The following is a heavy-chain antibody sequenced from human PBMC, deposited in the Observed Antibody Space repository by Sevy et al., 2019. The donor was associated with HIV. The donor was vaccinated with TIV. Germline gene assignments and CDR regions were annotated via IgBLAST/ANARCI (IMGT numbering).Heavy chain of an antibody. CDR1: GFTLSSYA. J-gene: IGHJ4*02. Sequence: GGSLRLSCAASGFTLSSYAMHWVRQAPGKGLEWVAVISYDGSNKYYADSVKGRFTISRDNSKNTLYLQMNSLRAEDTAVYYCARDFTEGLLGGHLFDYWGQGSLVTVSS. D-gene: IGHD1-26*01. V-gene: IGHV3-30-3*01. CDR2: ISYDGSNK. CDR3: ARDFTEGLLGGHLFDY.